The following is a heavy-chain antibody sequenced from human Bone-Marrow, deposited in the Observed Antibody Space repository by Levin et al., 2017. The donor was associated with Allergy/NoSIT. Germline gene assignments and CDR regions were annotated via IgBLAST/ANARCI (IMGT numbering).Heavy chain of an antibody. CDR1: GGSVRSDY. D-gene: IGHD2-8*01. Sequence: PSETLSLTCSVSGGSVRSDYWNWIRQTPGKGLEWIGYIYDGGSATYNPSLKSRVTISLDTSKNQFSLKLSSVTAADTANYDCARDPNTSGFDPWGQGTLVTVSS. J-gene: IGHJ5*02. CDR2: IYDGGSA. V-gene: IGHV4-59*02. CDR3: ARDPNTSGFDP.